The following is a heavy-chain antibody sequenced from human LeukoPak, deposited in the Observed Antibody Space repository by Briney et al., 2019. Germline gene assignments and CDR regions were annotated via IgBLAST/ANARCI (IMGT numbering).Heavy chain of an antibody. V-gene: IGHV3-48*02. CDR3: ARDQTQSGSNSISFDY. J-gene: IGHJ4*02. CDR2: ISSSSSTI. D-gene: IGHD1-26*01. CDR1: GFTFSSYS. Sequence: GGSLRLSCAASGFTFSSYSMNWVRQAPGKGLEWVSYISSSSSTIYYADSVKGRFTISRDNAKNSLYLQMNSLRDEDTAVYYCARDQTQSGSNSISFDYWGQGTLVTVSS.